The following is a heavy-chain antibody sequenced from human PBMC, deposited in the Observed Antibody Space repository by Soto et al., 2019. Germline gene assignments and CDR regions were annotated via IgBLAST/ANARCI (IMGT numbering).Heavy chain of an antibody. CDR2: MNPNSGNT. D-gene: IGHD6-13*01. CDR3: ARGPQLVPGVYYFDY. J-gene: IGHJ4*02. Sequence: QVQLVQSGAEVKKPGASVKVSCKASGYTFTSYDINWVRQATGQGLEWMGWMNPNSGNTGYAQKFQGRVTMTRNTSISTAYRELSSLRSENTAVYYCARGPQLVPGVYYFDYWGQGTLVTVSS. V-gene: IGHV1-8*01. CDR1: GYTFTSYD.